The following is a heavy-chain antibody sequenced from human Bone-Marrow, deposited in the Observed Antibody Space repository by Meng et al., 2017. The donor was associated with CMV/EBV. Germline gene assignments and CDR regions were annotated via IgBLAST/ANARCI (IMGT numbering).Heavy chain of an antibody. V-gene: IGHV3-21*01. D-gene: IGHD2-2*01. CDR2: VSGSYGST. Sequence: LSLTCAVSGVTFTSDVINWVRQAPGKGLEWVSGVSGSYGSTYYADSVKGRFTISRDNAKNSLYLQMNSLRAEDTAVYYCARKGQYQLLSYYYYGMDVWGQGTTVTVSS. J-gene: IGHJ6*02. CDR3: ARKGQYQLLSYYYYGMDV. CDR1: GVTFTSDV.